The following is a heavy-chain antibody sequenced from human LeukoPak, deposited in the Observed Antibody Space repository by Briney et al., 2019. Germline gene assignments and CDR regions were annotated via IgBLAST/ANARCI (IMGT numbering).Heavy chain of an antibody. CDR1: GFTFSSYA. CDR3: AQDLGYYFDH. D-gene: IGHD3-16*01. Sequence: PGGSLRLSCAASGFTFSSYALTWVRQAPGKGLEWVSTISGSGGSTNYADSVKGPFTISRDNSKNTLYLQMNSLRAEDTAVYYCAQDLGYYFDHWGQGTLVTVSS. CDR2: ISGSGGST. V-gene: IGHV3-23*01. J-gene: IGHJ4*02.